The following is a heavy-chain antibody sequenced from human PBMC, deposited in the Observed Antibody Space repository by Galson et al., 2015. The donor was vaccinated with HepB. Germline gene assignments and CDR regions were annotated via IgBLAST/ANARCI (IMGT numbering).Heavy chain of an antibody. V-gene: IGHV5-10-1*01. CDR1: GYSFTSNW. J-gene: IGHJ4*02. D-gene: IGHD6-13*01. Sequence: QSGAEVKKPGESLKISCKGSGYSFTSNWIAWVRQMPGKGLEWMGRIDPSDSYTNYSPSFQGHATISADKSISTAYLQWSSLKASDTAMYYCARAGRIAAAGTKSYWGQGTLVTVSS. CDR2: IDPSDSYT. CDR3: ARAGRIAAAGTKSY.